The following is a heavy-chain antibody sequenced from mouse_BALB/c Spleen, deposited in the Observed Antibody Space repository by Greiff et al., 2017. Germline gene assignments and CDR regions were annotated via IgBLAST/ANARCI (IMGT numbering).Heavy chain of an antibody. J-gene: IGHJ3*01. CDR3: ARGHDGYHGGFAY. D-gene: IGHD2-3*01. CDR1: GFTFSSYA. Sequence: EVQVVESGGGLVKPGGSLKLSCAASGFTFSSYAMSWVRQTPEKRLEWVASISSGGSTYYPDSVKGRFTISRDNARNILYLQMSSLRSEDTAMYYCARGHDGYHGGFAYWGQGTLVTVSA. CDR2: ISSGGST. V-gene: IGHV5-6-5*01.